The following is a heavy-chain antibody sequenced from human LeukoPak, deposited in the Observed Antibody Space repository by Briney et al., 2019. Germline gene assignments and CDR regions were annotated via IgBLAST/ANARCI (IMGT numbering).Heavy chain of an antibody. J-gene: IGHJ4*02. V-gene: IGHV3-21*01. CDR2: ISSSSSYT. CDR3: ARDLGVVRGVFTLDY. Sequence: PGGSLRLSCVDSGFTFSSYSMNWVRQAPGKGLEWVSSISSSSSYTNYADSVRGRFTISRENAKNSLYLQMNSLRAEDTAVYYCARDLGVVRGVFTLDYWGQGTLVTVSS. CDR1: GFTFSSYS. D-gene: IGHD3-10*01.